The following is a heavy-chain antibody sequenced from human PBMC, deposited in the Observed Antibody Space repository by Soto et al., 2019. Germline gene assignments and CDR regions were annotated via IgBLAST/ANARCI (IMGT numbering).Heavy chain of an antibody. CDR1: GGTFSSYA. CDR2: IIPIFGTA. Sequence: QVQLVQSGAEVKKPGSSVKVSCKASGGTFSSYAISWVRQAPGQGLEWMGGIIPIFGTANYAQTFQGRVTITADKSTSTADMELTSLRSEDAAVYYCARDHRRLGAFAIWGQGTIVTVSS. J-gene: IGHJ3*02. V-gene: IGHV1-69*06. CDR3: ARDHRRLGAFAI. D-gene: IGHD3-16*01.